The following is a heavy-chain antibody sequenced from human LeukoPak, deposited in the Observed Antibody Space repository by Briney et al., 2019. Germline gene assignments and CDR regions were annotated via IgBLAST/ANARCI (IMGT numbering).Heavy chain of an antibody. J-gene: IGHJ6*03. V-gene: IGHV1-69*05. Sequence: GASVKVSCKASGGTFSSYAISWVRQAPGQGLEWMGGIIPIFGTANYAQKFQGRVTITTDESTSTAYMELSSLRSEDTAVYYCAREDRIAVAGPKNYYYYMDVWGKGTTVTVSS. CDR2: IIPIFGTA. CDR1: GGTFSSYA. D-gene: IGHD6-19*01. CDR3: AREDRIAVAGPKNYYYYMDV.